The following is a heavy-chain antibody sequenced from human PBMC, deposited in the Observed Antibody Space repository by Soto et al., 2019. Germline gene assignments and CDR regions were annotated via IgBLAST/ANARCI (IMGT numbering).Heavy chain of an antibody. CDR3: ARGERKVNWRPYFDT. D-gene: IGHD1-26*01. J-gene: IGHJ5*02. CDR1: GDSLSLYY. Sequence: SETLSLTCTVSGDSLSLYYWSWIRLSPGKGLEWIGYIYSTGSSNQNPSLRDPVAVSADASKNQFYLTLSSMTAADTAVYYCARGERKVNWRPYFDTWGQGIQVTVSS. CDR2: IYSTGSS. V-gene: IGHV4-59*01.